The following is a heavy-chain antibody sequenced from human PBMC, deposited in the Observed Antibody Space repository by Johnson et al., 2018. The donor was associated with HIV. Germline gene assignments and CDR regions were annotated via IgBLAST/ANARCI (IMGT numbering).Heavy chain of an antibody. CDR2: IYSGGSR. CDR1: GFTVNSNY. J-gene: IGHJ3*02. D-gene: IGHD7-27*01. CDR3: AREQATLFVRASGAAFDI. V-gene: IGHV3-53*01. Sequence: VQLVESGGGLIQPGWSLRLSCAASGFTVNSNYMSWVRQAPGQGLEWVSVIYSGGSRHYRDSVKGRFTVSRDSSRNTGYLQMNSLRVEDTAVYYCAREQATLFVRASGAAFDIWGQGTMVTVSS.